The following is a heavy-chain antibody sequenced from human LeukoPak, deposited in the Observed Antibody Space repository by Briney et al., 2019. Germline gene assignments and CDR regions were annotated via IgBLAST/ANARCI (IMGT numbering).Heavy chain of an antibody. J-gene: IGHJ4*02. CDR3: ARNLDDYYDSSGYPY. D-gene: IGHD3-22*01. CDR1: GYTLTELS. Sequence: ASVKVSCKVSGYTLTELSMHWVRQAPGKGLEWMGGFDPEDGETIYAQKFQGRVTMTEDTSTDTAYMELSSLRSDDTAVYYCARNLDDYYDSSGYPYWGQGTLVTVSS. V-gene: IGHV1-24*01. CDR2: FDPEDGET.